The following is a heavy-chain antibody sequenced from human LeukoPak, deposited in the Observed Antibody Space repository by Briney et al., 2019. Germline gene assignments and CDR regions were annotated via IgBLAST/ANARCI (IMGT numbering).Heavy chain of an antibody. CDR2: ISPHNDNT. D-gene: IGHD2-2*01. V-gene: IGHV1-18*01. J-gene: IGHJ6*02. CDR1: GYTFTSYG. Sequence: ASVKVSCKASGYTFTSYGISLVRQAPGQGLEWMGWISPHNDNTDYAQNLQGRVTMTADTSTNTVYMELRSLRSDDTAMYFCARVPSGVPAPYYYGMDVWGQGTTVIVSS. CDR3: ARVPSGVPAPYYYGMDV.